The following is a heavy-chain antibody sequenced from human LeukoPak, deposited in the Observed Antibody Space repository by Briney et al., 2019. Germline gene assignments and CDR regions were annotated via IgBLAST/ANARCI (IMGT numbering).Heavy chain of an antibody. D-gene: IGHD6-13*01. CDR3: ARGAAAGTFLFDY. V-gene: IGHV1-8*03. CDR1: GYTFTSYD. Sequence: GASVKVSCKASGYTFTSYDINWVRQASGQGLEWMGWMNPNSGNTGYAQKFQGRVTITRNTSISTAYMELSSLRSEDTAVYYCARGAAAGTFLFDYWGQGTLVTVSS. CDR2: MNPNSGNT. J-gene: IGHJ4*02.